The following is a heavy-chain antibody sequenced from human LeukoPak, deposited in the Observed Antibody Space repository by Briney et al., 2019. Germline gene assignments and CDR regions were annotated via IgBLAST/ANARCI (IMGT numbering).Heavy chain of an antibody. V-gene: IGHV4-34*01. CDR1: GGSFSGYY. CDR3: ARSGLIDY. CDR2: INHSGST. Sequence: PSETLSLTCAVYGGSFSGYYWSWIRQPPGKGPEWIGEINHSGSTNYNPSLKSRVTISVDTSKNQFSLKLSSVTAADTAVYYCARSGLIDYWGQGTLVTVSS. J-gene: IGHJ4*02.